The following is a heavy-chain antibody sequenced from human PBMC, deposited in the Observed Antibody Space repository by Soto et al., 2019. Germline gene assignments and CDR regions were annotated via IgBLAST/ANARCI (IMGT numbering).Heavy chain of an antibody. Sequence: PSETLSLTCTVSGGSISSYYWSWIRQPPGKGLEWIGYIYYSGSTSYNPSLKSRVTISVDTSKNQFSLKLSSVTAADTAVYYCARGGTVTTELDYFDYWGQGTLVTVSS. CDR3: ARGGTVTTELDYFDY. D-gene: IGHD4-17*01. CDR1: GGSISSYY. J-gene: IGHJ4*02. CDR2: IYYSGST. V-gene: IGHV4-59*01.